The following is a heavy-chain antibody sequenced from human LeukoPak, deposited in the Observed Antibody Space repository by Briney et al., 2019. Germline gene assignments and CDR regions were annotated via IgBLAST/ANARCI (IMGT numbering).Heavy chain of an antibody. Sequence: GGSLRLSCAASGFTFSTYAMSWVRQAPGKGLEWVSGISGSGGSTYYADSVKGRFTISRYNSKNTLFLQVNSLRVEDTAVYYCAKRVMAARSYFDYWGQGTLVTASS. CDR3: AKRVMAARSYFDY. CDR2: ISGSGGST. V-gene: IGHV3-23*01. D-gene: IGHD6-6*01. J-gene: IGHJ4*02. CDR1: GFTFSTYA.